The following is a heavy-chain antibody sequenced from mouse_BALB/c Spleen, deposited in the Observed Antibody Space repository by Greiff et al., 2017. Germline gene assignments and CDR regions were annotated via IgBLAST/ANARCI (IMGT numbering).Heavy chain of an antibody. V-gene: IGHV5-6-3*01. CDR2: INSNGGST. Sequence: EVPGVESGGGLVQPGGSLTLPCAASGFTFSSYGLSWVRQTPDKGLVLVATINSNGGSTYYPDSVKGRFTISRDNAKNTLYLQMSSLKSEDTAKDNCARARATDYYAMDDGGQGTAV. CDR3: ARARATDYYAMDD. J-gene: IGHJ4*01. CDR1: GFTFSSYG.